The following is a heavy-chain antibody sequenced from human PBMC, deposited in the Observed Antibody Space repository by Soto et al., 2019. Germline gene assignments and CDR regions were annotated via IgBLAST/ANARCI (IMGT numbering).Heavy chain of an antibody. Sequence: PSGTLSLTCTVSGDSLSSGGHYWSWIRQHPGKGLEWIGHIYDSVNTYYSPSLRSRVTISADMSKNQFSLNLRSATAADTAVYYCARVDHRGYFAILTDYWGQGTLVTVSS. D-gene: IGHD3-9*01. CDR3: ARVDHRGYFAILTDY. V-gene: IGHV4-31*03. J-gene: IGHJ4*02. CDR2: IYDSVNT. CDR1: GDSLSSGGHY.